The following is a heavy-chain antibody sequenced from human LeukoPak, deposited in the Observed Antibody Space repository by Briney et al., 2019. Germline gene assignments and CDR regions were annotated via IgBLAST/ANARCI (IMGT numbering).Heavy chain of an antibody. CDR1: GGTFNTFA. V-gene: IGHV1-69*05. CDR3: ARERSEAVLEWLHHWFDL. J-gene: IGHJ5*02. D-gene: IGHD3-3*02. Sequence: SVKVSCKASGGTFNTFAISWVRQAPGQGLEWMGGIIPILRTANYAQKFQGRVTITTDESTSTAYMELSGLKAEDTAVYYCARERSEAVLEWLHHWFDLWGQGTLVIVSS. CDR2: IIPILRTA.